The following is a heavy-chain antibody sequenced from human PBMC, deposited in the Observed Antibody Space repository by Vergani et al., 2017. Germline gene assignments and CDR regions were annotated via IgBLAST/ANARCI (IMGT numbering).Heavy chain of an antibody. D-gene: IGHD6-13*01. V-gene: IGHV1-2*02. CDR3: ARDLKISTRKGSSWTGEGSWFDP. Sequence: QVQLVQSGAEVKKPGASVKVSCKASGYTFTGYYMHWVRQAPAQGLEWMGWINPNSGNTNYAQKLQGRVTMTTDTSTSTAYMELRSLRSDDTAVYYCARDLKISTRKGSSWTGEGSWFDPWGQGTLVTVSS. CDR1: GYTFTGYY. J-gene: IGHJ5*02. CDR2: INPNSGNT.